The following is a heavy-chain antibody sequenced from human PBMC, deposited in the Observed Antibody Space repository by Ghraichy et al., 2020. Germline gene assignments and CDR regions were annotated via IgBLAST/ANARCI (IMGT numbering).Heavy chain of an antibody. CDR2: ISAYNGNT. CDR1: GYTFTSYG. J-gene: IGHJ6*02. V-gene: IGHV1-18*01. D-gene: IGHD2-15*01. CDR3: ARDRGFFRYCSGGSCYSRVLKYGMDV. Sequence: ASVKVSCKASGYTFTSYGISWVRQAPGQGLEWMGWISAYNGNTNYAQKLQGRVTMTTDTSTSTAYMELRSLRSDDTAVYYCARDRGFFRYCSGGSCYSRVLKYGMDVWGQGTTVTVSS.